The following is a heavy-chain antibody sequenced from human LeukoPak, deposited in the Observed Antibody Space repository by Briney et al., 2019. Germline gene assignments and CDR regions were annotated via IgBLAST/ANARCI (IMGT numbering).Heavy chain of an antibody. Sequence: GGSLRLSCAASGFTFSSYSMNWVRQAPGKGLEWVADIKKDGSEKNEVDSAKGRFTISRDNAKNSLYLEMNSLRAEDTAVYYCARGPSYGARCDYLDYWGQGALVTVSS. D-gene: IGHD4/OR15-4a*01. CDR1: GFTFSSYS. J-gene: IGHJ4*02. CDR2: IKKDGSEK. V-gene: IGHV3-7*01. CDR3: ARGPSYGARCDYLDY.